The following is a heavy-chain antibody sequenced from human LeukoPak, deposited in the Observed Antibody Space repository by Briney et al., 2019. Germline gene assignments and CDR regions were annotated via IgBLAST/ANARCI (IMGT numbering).Heavy chain of an antibody. V-gene: IGHV4-59*08. J-gene: IGHJ4*02. CDR3: ARHRHRAEYPYYFDY. Sequence: TETLSLTCTVSGGSISSYYCSWSRQPPGKGLEWIVHINYSGSTNYNPSLKSRVTISVDTSKNQFSLKLSSVTAADTAAYYCARHRHRAEYPYYFDYWGPGTLVTVSS. CDR1: GGSISSYY. CDR2: INYSGST. D-gene: IGHD6-6*01.